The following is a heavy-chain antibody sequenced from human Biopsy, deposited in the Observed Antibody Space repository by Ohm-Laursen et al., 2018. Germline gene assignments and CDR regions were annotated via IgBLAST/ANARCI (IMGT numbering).Heavy chain of an antibody. Sequence: SQTLSLTCTVSGGSIGGGEYYWNWIRQHPGKGLEWIGLISYSGTTFYNPSLESLLTISIDTSKNHFSLNLRPVTAADTAVYYCARGVPHYDGSGFPLAGYWYFDLWGRGTLVTVSS. CDR3: ARGVPHYDGSGFPLAGYWYFDL. CDR1: GGSIGGGEYY. J-gene: IGHJ2*01. V-gene: IGHV4-31*01. CDR2: ISYSGTT. D-gene: IGHD3-22*01.